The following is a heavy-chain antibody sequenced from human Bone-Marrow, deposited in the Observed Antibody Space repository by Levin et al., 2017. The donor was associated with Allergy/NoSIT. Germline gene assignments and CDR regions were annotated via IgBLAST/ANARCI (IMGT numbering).Heavy chain of an antibody. V-gene: IGHV1-58*01. J-gene: IGHJ3*02. Sequence: SVKVSCKTAGITFFNTAVQWVRQARGQRLEWIGWIDVDTGKTSSAQTVDGRVIFSTDKSTRAAYMELSRLRADDAAVYYCGVYCSGSDCYTVDGSMPFDIWGQGTLVTVSS. CDR3: GVYCSGSDCYTVDGSMPFDI. CDR1: GITFFNTA. D-gene: IGHD2-21*02. CDR2: IDVDTGKT.